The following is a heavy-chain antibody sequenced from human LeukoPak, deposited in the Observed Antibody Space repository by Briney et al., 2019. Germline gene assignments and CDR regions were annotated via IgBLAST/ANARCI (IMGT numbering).Heavy chain of an antibody. J-gene: IGHJ4*02. D-gene: IGHD3-22*01. CDR2: IYHTGST. Sequence: SETLSLTCTVSNYSISSGYFWGWFRQPPGKGLEWIGFIYHTGSTYLTPSLDSRVTILVDTSKNQLSLRLTSLTAADTAVYYCARDQYYYDSSGYYRFDYWGQGTLVTVSS. V-gene: IGHV4-38-2*02. CDR1: NYSISSGYF. CDR3: ARDQYYYDSSGYYRFDY.